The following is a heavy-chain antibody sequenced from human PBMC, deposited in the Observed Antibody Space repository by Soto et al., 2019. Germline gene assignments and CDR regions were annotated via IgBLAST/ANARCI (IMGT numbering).Heavy chain of an antibody. Sequence: QVQLQESGPGLVKPSGTLSLTCAVSSGSISSSNWWSWVRQPPGKGLEWIGKIYHSGSTNYNPSLKSRVTISVDKSKNQFSLKLSSVTAADTAVYYCARVFSRGIGGYFDSWGQGTLVTVSS. CDR2: IYHSGST. D-gene: IGHD3-10*01. CDR3: ARVFSRGIGGYFDS. CDR1: SGSISSSNW. V-gene: IGHV4-4*02. J-gene: IGHJ4*02.